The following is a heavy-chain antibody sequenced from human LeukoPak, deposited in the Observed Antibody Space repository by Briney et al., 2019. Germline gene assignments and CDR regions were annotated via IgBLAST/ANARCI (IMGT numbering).Heavy chain of an antibody. CDR2: ISSSSSYI. V-gene: IGHV3-21*01. Sequence: GGSLRLSCAASGFTFSSYAMSWARQAPGKGLEWVSSISSSSSYIYYADSVKGRFTISRDNAKKSLDLQMNSLRAEDTAVYYCARDLLGYNNHYMDVWGKGTTVTVSS. D-gene: IGHD3-10*01. CDR1: GFTFSSYA. J-gene: IGHJ6*03. CDR3: ARDLLGYNNHYMDV.